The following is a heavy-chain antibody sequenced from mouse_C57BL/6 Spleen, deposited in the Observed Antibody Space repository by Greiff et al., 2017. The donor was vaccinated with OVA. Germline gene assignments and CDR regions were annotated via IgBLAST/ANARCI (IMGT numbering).Heavy chain of an antibody. V-gene: IGHV1-80*01. CDR3: AREYGNYGMDY. Sequence: QVQLQQSGAELVKPGASVKISCKASGYAFSSYWMNWVKQRPGKGLEWIGQIYPGDGDTNYNGKFKGKATLTADKSSSAAYMQLSSLTSEDAAVYFCAREYGNYGMDYWGQGTSVTVSS. D-gene: IGHD2-1*01. CDR2: IYPGDGDT. J-gene: IGHJ4*01. CDR1: GYAFSSYW.